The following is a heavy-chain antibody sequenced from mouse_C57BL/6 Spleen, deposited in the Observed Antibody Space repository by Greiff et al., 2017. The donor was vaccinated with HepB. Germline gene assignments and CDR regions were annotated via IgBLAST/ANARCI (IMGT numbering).Heavy chain of an antibody. D-gene: IGHD2-4*01. CDR1: GYAFSSYW. V-gene: IGHV1-80*01. Sequence: VQLQQSGAELVKPGASVKISCKASGYAFSSYWMNWVKQRPGKGLEWIGQIYPGDGDTNYNGKFKGKATLTADKSSSTAYMPLSSLTSEDSAVYFCARRDYDYDLYAMDYWGQGTSVTVSS. J-gene: IGHJ4*01. CDR3: ARRDYDYDLYAMDY. CDR2: IYPGDGDT.